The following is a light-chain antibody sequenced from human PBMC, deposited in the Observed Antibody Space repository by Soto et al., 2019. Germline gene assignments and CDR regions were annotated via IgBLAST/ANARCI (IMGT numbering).Light chain of an antibody. J-gene: IGKJ4*01. Sequence: DIQMTQSPSSLSASVGDRVTITCRASQGISNYLAWYQQKPGKVPKLLIYAASTLQSGVPSRFSGSRSGTDFTLTISSLQPEDVATYYCQNYNSAPPLTFGGGNKVEIK. CDR3: QNYNSAPPLT. CDR1: QGISNY. V-gene: IGKV1-27*01. CDR2: AAS.